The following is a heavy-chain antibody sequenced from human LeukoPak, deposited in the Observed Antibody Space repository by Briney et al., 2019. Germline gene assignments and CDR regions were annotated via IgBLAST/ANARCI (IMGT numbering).Heavy chain of an antibody. V-gene: IGHV3-30*02. CDR2: IRYDGSNK. CDR3: AKDLGYSGYDPLGL. J-gene: IGHJ4*02. CDR1: GFTFSSYG. D-gene: IGHD5-12*01. Sequence: GGSLRLSCAASGFTFSSYGMHWVRQAPGKGLEWVAFIRYDGSNKYYADSVKGRFAISRDNSKNTLYLQMNSLRAEDTAVYYCAKDLGYSGYDPLGLWGQGALVTVSS.